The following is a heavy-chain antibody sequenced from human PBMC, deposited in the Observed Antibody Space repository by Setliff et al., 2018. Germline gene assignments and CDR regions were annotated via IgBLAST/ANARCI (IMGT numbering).Heavy chain of an antibody. J-gene: IGHJ4*02. Sequence: ASVKVSCKASGYTFTTYDINWVRQAPGQGLEWMGWMNPNSGNRGYAQKFQGRVTMTRDTSISTAYMELSRLRSDDTAVYYCARGPFLEWLLYFDYWGQGTLVTVSS. CDR3: ARGPFLEWLLYFDY. V-gene: IGHV1-8*02. CDR2: MNPNSGNR. CDR1: GYTFTTYD. D-gene: IGHD3-3*01.